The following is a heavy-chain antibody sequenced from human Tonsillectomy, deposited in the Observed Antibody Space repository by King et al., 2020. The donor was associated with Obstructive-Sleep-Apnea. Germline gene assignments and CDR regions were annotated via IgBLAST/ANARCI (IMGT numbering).Heavy chain of an antibody. D-gene: IGHD6-13*01. CDR1: GGSISSGGYY. V-gene: IGHV4-31*03. Sequence: QLQESGPGLVKPSQTLSLTCTVSGGSISSGGYYWSWIRQHPGKGLEWIGYIYYSGSTYYNPSLKSRVTISVDTSKNQFSLKLSSVTAADTAVYYCGRDQLAAAGTISYYYYYGMDVWGQGTTVTVSS. CDR3: GRDQLAAAGTISYYYYYGMDV. J-gene: IGHJ6*02. CDR2: IYYSGST.